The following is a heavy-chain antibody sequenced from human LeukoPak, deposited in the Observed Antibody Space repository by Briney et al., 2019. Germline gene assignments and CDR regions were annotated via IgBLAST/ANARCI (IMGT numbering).Heavy chain of an antibody. CDR3: VRSPACSSGTCYPNWFDP. CDR2: TYPGDSNT. D-gene: IGHD2-15*01. V-gene: IGHV5-51*01. J-gene: IGHJ5*02. CDR1: GYSFTNNW. Sequence: ESLKISCKGSGYSFTNNWIGWVRQMPGKGLEWMGITYPGDSNTGYSPSFQGQVTISADKSISSAYLQWSSLKASDTAMYYCVRSPACSSGTCYPNWFDPWGQGTLVTVSS.